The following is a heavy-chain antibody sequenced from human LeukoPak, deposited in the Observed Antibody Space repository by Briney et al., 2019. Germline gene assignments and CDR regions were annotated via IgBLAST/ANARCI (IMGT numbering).Heavy chain of an antibody. CDR3: ASGTLWTGYWYYYMDV. D-gene: IGHD3/OR15-3a*01. V-gene: IGHV3-53*01. J-gene: IGHJ6*03. Sequence: WGSLRLSCAVSGFTVSNNYMNWVRQAPGKGLGWVSVIYSDGSTYYADSVKGRFTISRDNSKNTLYLQMDSLRAEDTAVYYYASGTLWTGYWYYYMDVWGKGTTVTVSS. CDR2: IYSDGST. CDR1: GFTVSNNY.